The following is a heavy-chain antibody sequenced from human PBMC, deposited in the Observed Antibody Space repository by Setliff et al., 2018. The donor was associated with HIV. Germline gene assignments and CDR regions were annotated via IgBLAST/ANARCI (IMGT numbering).Heavy chain of an antibody. J-gene: IGHJ5*02. CDR2: IYISGST. CDR3: AREGYYGSRGWFAP. Sequence: SETLSLTCTVSGGSITSGGYYWNWIRQPAGKGLEWIGHIYISGSTNYNPSLKSRVSISVDTSKNQFSLKLNSVTAADTAVYYCAREGYYGSRGWFAPWGQGTLVTVSS. D-gene: IGHD3-10*01. CDR1: GGSITSGGYY. V-gene: IGHV4-61*09.